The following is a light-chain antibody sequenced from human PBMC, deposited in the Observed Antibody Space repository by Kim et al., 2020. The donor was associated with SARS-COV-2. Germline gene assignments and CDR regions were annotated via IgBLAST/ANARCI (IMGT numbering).Light chain of an antibody. J-gene: IGLJ2*01. CDR2: QDS. V-gene: IGLV3-1*01. CDR1: KLGDKY. CDR3: QAWDSSTVV. Sequence: VSPGQTACLTCSVDKLGDKYAGWYQQKPGQSPVLVIHQDSKRPSGIPDRFSRSNCGNSATLTISGTQAMYEADYYSQAWDSSTVVFGGGTQRTVL.